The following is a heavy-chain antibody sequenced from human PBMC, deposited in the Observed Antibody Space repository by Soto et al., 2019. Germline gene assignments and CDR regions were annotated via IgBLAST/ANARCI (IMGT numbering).Heavy chain of an antibody. V-gene: IGHV4-31*03. Sequence: QVRLQESGAGLVKPSQTLSLTCTVSGGSISSGGYYWSWIRQHPGKGLEWIGYIYYSGTTYYNPSLKSRVIISVDTSKKQYPLKLSSVTAADTAVYYCARGVGIAARRIDYWGQGTLVTVSS. CDR2: IYYSGTT. CDR3: ARGVGIAARRIDY. CDR1: GGSISSGGYY. J-gene: IGHJ4*02. D-gene: IGHD6-6*01.